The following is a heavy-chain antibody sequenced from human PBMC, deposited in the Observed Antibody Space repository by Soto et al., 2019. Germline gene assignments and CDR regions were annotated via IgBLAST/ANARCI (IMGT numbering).Heavy chain of an antibody. CDR1: TFTLRDFA. CDR3: AKSTYCNGGSCFPQY. D-gene: IGHD2-15*01. J-gene: IGHJ4*02. V-gene: IGHV3-30*04. CDR2: IPYDGSDQ. Sequence: QVQVEEFGGGVVQPGRSLRLSCEAPTFTLRDFAFPWSRRAPGKGLEWVAMIPYDGSDQYYGDSVQGRFTIYRDDSKNTVYLQMNSLRAEDTAMYYCAKSTYCNGGSCFPQYWGPGTLVTVSS.